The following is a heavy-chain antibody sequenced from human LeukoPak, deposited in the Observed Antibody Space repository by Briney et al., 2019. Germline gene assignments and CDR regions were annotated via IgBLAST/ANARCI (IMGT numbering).Heavy chain of an antibody. D-gene: IGHD2-2*01. CDR1: GYTFTSYG. V-gene: IGHV1-18*01. CDR3: ARDGCCSSTSCYRTIFDY. J-gene: IGHJ4*02. Sequence: VASVKVSCKASGYTFTSYGISWVRQAPGQGLEWMGWISAYNGNTNYAQKLQGRVTMTTDTSTSTAYMELRSLRSDDTAVYYCARDGCCSSTSCYRTIFDYWGQGTLVTVSS. CDR2: ISAYNGNT.